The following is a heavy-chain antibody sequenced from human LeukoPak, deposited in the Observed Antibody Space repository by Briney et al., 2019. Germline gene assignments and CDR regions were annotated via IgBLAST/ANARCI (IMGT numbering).Heavy chain of an antibody. V-gene: IGHV3-11*05. D-gene: IGHD2-2*02. J-gene: IGHJ5*02. CDR3: ARDWYCSSSICYTDRNWFDP. CDR2: ISTTSSYT. Sequence: PGGSLRLSCAASGFTFSDYYMSWIRQAPGNGLEWVSYISTTSSYTDYADSVRGRFTISRDNAKNLLYLQMNSLRPEDTAVYYCARDWYCSSSICYTDRNWFDPWGQGTLVTVSS. CDR1: GFTFSDYY.